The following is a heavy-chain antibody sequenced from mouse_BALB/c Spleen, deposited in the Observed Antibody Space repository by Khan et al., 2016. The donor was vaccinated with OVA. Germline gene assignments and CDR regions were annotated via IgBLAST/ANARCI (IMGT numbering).Heavy chain of an antibody. CDR2: INTYTGEP. J-gene: IGHJ4*01. D-gene: IGHD2-10*01. Sequence: QIQLVQSGPELKKPGETVKISCKASGHTFTKYGMKWVKQAPGKGLKWMGWINTYTGEPTYADDFNGRFAFSLETSASTAYLQINNLKNEDTATXFCARPPYFSYVMDNWGQGTSVTVSS. V-gene: IGHV9-3-1*01. CDR3: ARPPYFSYVMDN. CDR1: GHTFTKYG.